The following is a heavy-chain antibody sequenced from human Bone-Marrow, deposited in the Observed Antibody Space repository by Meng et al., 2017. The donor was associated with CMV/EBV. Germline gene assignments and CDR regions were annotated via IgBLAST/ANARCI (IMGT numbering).Heavy chain of an antibody. J-gene: IGHJ4*02. CDR3: APGFRSWSGSYSS. CDR1: GAPFSGY. CDR2: ITHSGST. D-gene: IGHD1-26*01. Sequence: QVPLQPWGAGLLKPSETLSLPCGVYGAPFSGYWSWVRQPPGKGLEWIGEITHSGSTNYNVSLKSRVTISIDTSKNQFSLKLSSVTATDTAVYYCAPGFRSWSGSYSSWGQGTLVTVSS. V-gene: IGHV4-34*01.